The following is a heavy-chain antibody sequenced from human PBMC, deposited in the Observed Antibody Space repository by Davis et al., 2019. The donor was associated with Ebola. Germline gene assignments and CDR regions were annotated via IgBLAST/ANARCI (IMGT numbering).Heavy chain of an antibody. CDR3: ARASFMDV. D-gene: IGHD1-26*01. CDR2: IKQDGSEK. CDR1: GFTFSSYA. V-gene: IGHV3-7*04. J-gene: IGHJ6*02. Sequence: PGGSLRLSCAASGFTFSSYAMHWVRQAPGKGLEWVANIKQDGSEKYYVDSVKGRFTISRDNAKNSLYLQMNSLRAEDTAVYYCARASFMDVWGQGTTVTVSS.